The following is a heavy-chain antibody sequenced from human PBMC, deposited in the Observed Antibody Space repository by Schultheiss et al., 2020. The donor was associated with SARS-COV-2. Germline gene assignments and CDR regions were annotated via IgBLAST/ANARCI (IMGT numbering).Heavy chain of an antibody. Sequence: GGSLRLSCAASGFTFTIYEINWVRQAPGKGLEWVSYISSSGTTIYYADSVKGRFTISRDNAKNSLYLQMNSLRAEDTAVYYCARDERRYYYDSSGYYERSDAFDIWGQGTMVTVSS. CDR2: ISSSGTTI. CDR1: GFTFTIYE. D-gene: IGHD3-22*01. J-gene: IGHJ3*02. V-gene: IGHV3-48*03. CDR3: ARDERRYYYDSSGYYERSDAFDI.